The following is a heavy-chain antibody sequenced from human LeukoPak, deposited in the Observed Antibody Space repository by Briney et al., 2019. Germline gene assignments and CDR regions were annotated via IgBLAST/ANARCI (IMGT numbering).Heavy chain of an antibody. Sequence: GGSLRLSCAASGFTFSSYAMSWVRQAPGKGLEWVSAISGSGDNTYYADSVKDRFTISRDKSKNTLYLQMNSLGAEDTAVYYCAKNKGNYYYYFDYWDQGTLVTVSS. J-gene: IGHJ4*02. CDR2: ISGSGDNT. CDR3: AKNKGNYYYYFDY. CDR1: GFTFSSYA. V-gene: IGHV3-23*01. D-gene: IGHD4-11*01.